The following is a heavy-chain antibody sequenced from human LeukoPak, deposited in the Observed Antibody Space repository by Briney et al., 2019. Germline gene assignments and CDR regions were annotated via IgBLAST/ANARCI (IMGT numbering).Heavy chain of an antibody. CDR2: ITNSGSTI. D-gene: IGHD2-2*01. J-gene: IGHJ4*02. Sequence: GGSLRLSCAASGFSFSDYYMSWVRQAPGKGLEWISYITNSGSTIYYAESVKGRFTISRDDAKNSLYLQMNNLRAEDTAVYYCARDRDCGTTTCSVDYWGQGTLVTVSS. CDR3: ARDRDCGTTTCSVDY. V-gene: IGHV3-11*01. CDR1: GFSFSDYY.